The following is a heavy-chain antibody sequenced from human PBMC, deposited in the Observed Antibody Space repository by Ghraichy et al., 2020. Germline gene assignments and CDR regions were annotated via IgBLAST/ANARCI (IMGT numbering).Heavy chain of an antibody. Sequence: SQTLSLTCTVSGYSISSGYYWGWIRQPPGKGLEWIGSIYHSGSTYYNPSLKSRVTISVDTSKNQFSLKLSSVTAADTAVYYCARDRPPYSSSWYRVWGQGTLVTVSS. CDR2: IYHSGST. CDR1: GYSISSGYY. CDR3: ARDRPPYSSSWYRV. J-gene: IGHJ4*02. V-gene: IGHV4-38-2*02. D-gene: IGHD6-13*01.